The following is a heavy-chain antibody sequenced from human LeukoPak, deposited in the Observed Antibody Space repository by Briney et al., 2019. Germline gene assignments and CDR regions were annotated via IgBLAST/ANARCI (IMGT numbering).Heavy chain of an antibody. CDR2: ISYDGSNK. CDR3: ARDRPPVVVVRDAFDI. Sequence: GGSLRLSCAASGFTFSSYAMHWVRQAPGKALEWVAVISYDGSNKYYADSVKGRFTISRDNSKNTLYLQMNSLRAEDTAVYYCARDRPPVVVVRDAFDIWGQGTMVTVSS. V-gene: IGHV3-30-3*01. D-gene: IGHD3-22*01. J-gene: IGHJ3*02. CDR1: GFTFSSYA.